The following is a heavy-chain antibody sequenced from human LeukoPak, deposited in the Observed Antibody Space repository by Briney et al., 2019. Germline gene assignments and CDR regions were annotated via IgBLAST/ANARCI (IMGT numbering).Heavy chain of an antibody. J-gene: IGHJ4*02. CDR3: ARERAYYDSSGYYYVDY. V-gene: IGHV4-4*07. Sequence: TSETLSLTCTVSGGSISSYYWSWIRQPAGKGLEWIGRIYTSGSTNYNPSLKSRVTMSVDTSKNQFSLKLSSVTAADTAVYYCARERAYYDSSGYYYVDYWGQGTLVTVSS. CDR1: GGSISSYY. CDR2: IYTSGST. D-gene: IGHD3-22*01.